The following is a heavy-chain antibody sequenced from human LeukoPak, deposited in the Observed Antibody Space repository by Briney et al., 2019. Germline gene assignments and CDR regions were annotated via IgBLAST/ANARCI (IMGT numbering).Heavy chain of an antibody. Sequence: SETLSLTCAVYGGSFSGYYWSWNRQPPGKGLEWIGEINHSGSTNYNPSLKSRVTISVDTSKNQFSLKLSSVTAADTAVYYCARVAYYDFWSGYYMVNWFDPWGQGTLVTVSS. V-gene: IGHV4-34*01. D-gene: IGHD3-3*01. CDR1: GGSFSGYY. CDR3: ARVAYYDFWSGYYMVNWFDP. J-gene: IGHJ5*02. CDR2: INHSGST.